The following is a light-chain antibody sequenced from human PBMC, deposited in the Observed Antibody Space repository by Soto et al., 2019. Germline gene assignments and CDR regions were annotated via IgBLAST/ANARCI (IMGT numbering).Light chain of an antibody. CDR1: QSISNC. V-gene: IGKV1-5*03. Sequence: DTQMTQSPSTLSASVGDRVTITCRASQSISNCLAWYQQRPGRAPNLRIHTASTLKSGVPSRFSGSGSGTEFTHTITSLQPNDFATYNCHQYRSYSPTFGQGTKVEI. CDR3: HQYRSYSPT. CDR2: TAS. J-gene: IGKJ1*01.